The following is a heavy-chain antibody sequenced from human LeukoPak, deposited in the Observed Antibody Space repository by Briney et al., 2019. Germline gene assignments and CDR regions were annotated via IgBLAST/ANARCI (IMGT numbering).Heavy chain of an antibody. CDR2: IRSKAYGGTT. CDR3: TLYYDILTGYYT. J-gene: IGHJ5*02. Sequence: GGSLRLSCTASGFTFGDYAMSWVRQAPGKGLEWVGFIRSKAYGGTTEYAASVKGRFTISRDDSKSTAYLQMNSLKTEDTAVYYCTLYYDILTGYYTWGQGTLVTVSS. CDR1: GFTFGDYA. D-gene: IGHD3-9*01. V-gene: IGHV3-49*04.